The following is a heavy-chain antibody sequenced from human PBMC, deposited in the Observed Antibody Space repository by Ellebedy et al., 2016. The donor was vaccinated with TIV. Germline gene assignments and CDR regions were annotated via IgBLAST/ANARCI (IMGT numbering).Heavy chain of an antibody. J-gene: IGHJ4*02. V-gene: IGHV4-31*03. Sequence: MPSETLSLTCTVSGGSISSGCYYWSWLREHPGKGLEWIGYIYYSGSTYYNPSLKSRVTISVDTSKNQFSLKLSSVTAADTAVYYCARAPRTTVVTHPLDYWGQGTLVTVSS. CDR1: GGSISSGCYY. D-gene: IGHD4-23*01. CDR3: ARAPRTTVVTHPLDY. CDR2: IYYSGST.